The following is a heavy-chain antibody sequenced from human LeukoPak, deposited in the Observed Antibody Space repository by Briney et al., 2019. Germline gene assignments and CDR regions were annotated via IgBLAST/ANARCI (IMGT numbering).Heavy chain of an antibody. Sequence: GGSLRLSCAASGFTFSSYSMNWVRQAPGEGLEWVSYISSSSSTIYYADSVKGRFTISRDNAKNSLYLQMNSLRAEDTAVYYCARVPSSSSWLDYFDYWGQGTLVTVSS. CDR2: ISSSSSTI. D-gene: IGHD6-13*01. CDR3: ARVPSSSSWLDYFDY. J-gene: IGHJ4*02. CDR1: GFTFSSYS. V-gene: IGHV3-48*04.